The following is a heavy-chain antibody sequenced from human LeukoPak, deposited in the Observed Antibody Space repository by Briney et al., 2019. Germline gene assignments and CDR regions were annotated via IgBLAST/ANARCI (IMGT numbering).Heavy chain of an antibody. CDR3: ARDSAYSRGWYHYGMDV. V-gene: IGHV1-18*01. CDR2: ISAYNGNT. CDR1: GYTFTSYG. D-gene: IGHD6-19*01. Sequence: ASVKVSCKASGYTFTSYGISWVRQAPGQGLEWMGWISAYNGNTNYAQKLQGRVTMTTDTSTSTAYMELRSLRSDDTAVYYCARDSAYSRGWYHYGMDVWGQGTTVTVSS. J-gene: IGHJ6*02.